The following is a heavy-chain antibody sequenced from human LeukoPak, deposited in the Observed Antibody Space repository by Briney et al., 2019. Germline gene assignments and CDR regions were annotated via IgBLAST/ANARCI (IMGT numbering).Heavy chain of an antibody. V-gene: IGHV1-2*02. D-gene: IGHD2-15*01. CDR3: ARAAAHSGDWFDP. J-gene: IGHJ5*02. CDR2: INPNSGGT. Sequence: GASVKVSCKASGYTFTCYYMHWVRQAPGQGLEWMGWINPNSGGTNYAQKFQGRVTMTRDTSISTAYMELSRLRSDDTAVYYCARAAAHSGDWFDPWGQGTLVTVSS. CDR1: GYTFTCYY.